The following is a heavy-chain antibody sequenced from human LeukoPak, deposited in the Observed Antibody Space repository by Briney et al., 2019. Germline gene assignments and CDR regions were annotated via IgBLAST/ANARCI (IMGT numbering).Heavy chain of an antibody. CDR1: GFIFSNYA. V-gene: IGHV3-23*01. J-gene: IGHJ4*02. D-gene: IGHD7-27*01. CDR2: LSGSGGST. CDR3: AKDLTNWGDY. Sequence: GGSLRLSCAASGFIFSNYAMSWVRQAPGEGLEWVSTLSGSGGSTYYADSVKGRFTISRDNSRNTLYLQMNGLRAEDTAVYYCAKDLTNWGDYWGQGTLVIVSS.